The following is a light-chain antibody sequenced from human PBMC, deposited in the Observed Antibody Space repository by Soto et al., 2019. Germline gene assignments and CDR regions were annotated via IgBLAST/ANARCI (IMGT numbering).Light chain of an antibody. CDR1: SSDVGSYNL. CDR2: EGS. Sequence: QSALTQPASVSGSPGQSITISCTGTSSDVGSYNLVSWYQQHPGKAPKLMIHEGSKRPSGVSNRFSGSKSGNTASLTISGLQAEDEADYYCCSYAGSSKVFGGGTKLTV. J-gene: IGLJ2*01. V-gene: IGLV2-23*01. CDR3: CSYAGSSKV.